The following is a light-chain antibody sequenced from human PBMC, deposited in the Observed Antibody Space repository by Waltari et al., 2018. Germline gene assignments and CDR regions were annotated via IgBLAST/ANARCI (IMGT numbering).Light chain of an antibody. CDR2: GST. Sequence: QSVLTQPPSVSGAPGQRVTISCTGSGSNIGAGYDVHWYPTTPRAAPKLLLRGSTSRPLGVPARSFGSAAGTSASLAITGLQAEDEADYYCQSYDTSLSVVFGGGTKLTVL. J-gene: IGLJ3*02. CDR1: GSNIGAGYD. V-gene: IGLV1-40*01. CDR3: QSYDTSLSVV.